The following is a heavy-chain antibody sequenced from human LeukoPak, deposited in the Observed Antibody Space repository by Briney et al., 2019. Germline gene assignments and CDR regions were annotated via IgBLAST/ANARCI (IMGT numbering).Heavy chain of an antibody. Sequence: ASVKVSCKVSGYTLTELSMHWVRQAPGKGLEWMGGFYPEDGETIYAQKFQGRVTMTEDTSTDTAYMELSSLRSEDTAAYYCETVPIWVSSSWSPYYFDYWGQGTLVTVSS. D-gene: IGHD6-13*01. CDR3: ETVPIWVSSSWSPYYFDY. CDR1: GYTLTELS. CDR2: FYPEDGET. J-gene: IGHJ4*02. V-gene: IGHV1-24*01.